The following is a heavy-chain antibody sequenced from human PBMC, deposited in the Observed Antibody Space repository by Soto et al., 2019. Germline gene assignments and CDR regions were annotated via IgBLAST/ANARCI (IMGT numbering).Heavy chain of an antibody. CDR3: ARGGTPNDFDY. Sequence: SETLSLTCTVSGGSISSGGYYWSWIRQHPGKGLEWIGYIYYSGSTYYNPSLKSRVTISVDTSKNQFSLKLSSVTAADTAVYYCARGGTPNDFDYWGQGTLVTVSS. D-gene: IGHD2-15*01. V-gene: IGHV4-31*03. CDR1: GGSISSGGYY. J-gene: IGHJ4*02. CDR2: IYYSGST.